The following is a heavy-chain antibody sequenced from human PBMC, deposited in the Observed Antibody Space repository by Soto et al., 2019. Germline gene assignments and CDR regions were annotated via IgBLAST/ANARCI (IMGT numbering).Heavy chain of an antibody. J-gene: IGHJ5*02. D-gene: IGHD6-13*01. CDR1: GGSISNYY. V-gene: IGHV4-59*01. CDR2: IYYTGST. CDR3: AKGGSNKFDP. Sequence: SETLSLTCTVSGGSISNYYWSWIRQPPGKRLEWIGYIYYTGSTNYNPSLKSRVTISVDTSKNQFSLKLRSVTAADTAVYYCAKGGSNKFDPWGQGTLVT.